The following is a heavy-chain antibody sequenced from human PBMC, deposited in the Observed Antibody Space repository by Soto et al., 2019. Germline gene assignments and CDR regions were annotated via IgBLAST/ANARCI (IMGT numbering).Heavy chain of an antibody. CDR2: IIPIFGTA. D-gene: IGHD5-18*01. J-gene: IGHJ6*02. Sequence: ASVKVSCKASGGTFSSYAISWVRQAPGQGLEWMGGIIPIFGTANYAQKFQGRVTITADESTSTAYMELSSLRSEDTAVYYCARLGYSYGPPQYYGMDVWGQGTTVTVSS. V-gene: IGHV1-69*13. CDR1: GGTFSSYA. CDR3: ARLGYSYGPPQYYGMDV.